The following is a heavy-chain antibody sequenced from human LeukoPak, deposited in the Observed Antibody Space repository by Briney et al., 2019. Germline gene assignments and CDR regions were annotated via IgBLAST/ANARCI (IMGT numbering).Heavy chain of an antibody. J-gene: IGHJ4*02. V-gene: IGHV1-8*03. CDR1: GYTFTSYD. D-gene: IGHD5-18*01. CDR3: ARGELWTPFDY. Sequence: ASVKVSCKASGYTFTSYDINWVRQATGQGLEWMGWMNPNSGNTGYAQKFQGRVTITRNTSISTAYMELSNLRSEDTAVYYCARGELWTPFDYWGQGTLVTVSS. CDR2: MNPNSGNT.